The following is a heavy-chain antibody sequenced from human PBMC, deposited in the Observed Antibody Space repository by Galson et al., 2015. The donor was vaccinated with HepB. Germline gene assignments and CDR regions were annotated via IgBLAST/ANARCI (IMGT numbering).Heavy chain of an antibody. Sequence: SVKVSCKASGYTFTGYYMHWVRQAPGQGLEWMGWINPNSGGTNYAQKFQGRVTMTRDTSISTAYMELSRLRSDDTAMYYYAREPPTGGQEFDYWGQGTLVTVSS. CDR3: AREPPTGGQEFDY. CDR2: INPNSGGT. J-gene: IGHJ4*02. CDR1: GYTFTGYY. V-gene: IGHV1-2*02. D-gene: IGHD1-14*01.